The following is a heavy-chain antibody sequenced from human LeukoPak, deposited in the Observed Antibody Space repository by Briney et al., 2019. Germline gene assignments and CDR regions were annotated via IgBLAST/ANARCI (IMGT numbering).Heavy chain of an antibody. CDR2: ISGGGGST. CDR3: ANPLWQQPECNWIDP. V-gene: IGHV3-23*01. D-gene: IGHD6-13*01. J-gene: IGHJ5*02. Sequence: PGGSLRLSCAASGFTFSSYAMSWVRQAPGKGLEWVSAISGGGGSTYYAESVKGRFTVSRDNSKNTLYLQMNSLRAEDTAVYYCANPLWQQPECNWIDPWGQGTPVTVSS. CDR1: GFTFSSYA.